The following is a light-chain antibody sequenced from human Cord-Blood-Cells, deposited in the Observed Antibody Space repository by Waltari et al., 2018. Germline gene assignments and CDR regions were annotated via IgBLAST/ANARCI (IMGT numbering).Light chain of an antibody. J-gene: IGLJ2*01. CDR3: SSYTSSSTLV. CDR1: SRDVGGYYY. CDR2: DVS. Sequence: QSALTQPASVSGSPGQSITTSSTGTSRDVGGYYYFCWHQQHPGKAPKLMIYDVSNRPSGVSNRFSGSKSGNTASLTISGLQAEDEADYYCSSYTSSSTLVFGGGTKLTVL. V-gene: IGLV2-14*01.